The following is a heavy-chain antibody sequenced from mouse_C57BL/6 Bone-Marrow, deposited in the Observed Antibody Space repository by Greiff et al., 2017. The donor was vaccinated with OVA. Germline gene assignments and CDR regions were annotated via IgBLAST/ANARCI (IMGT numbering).Heavy chain of an antibody. Sequence: QVQLQQPGAELVKPGASVKLSCKASGYTFTSYWMHWVKQRPGRGLEWIGRSDPNSGGTKYNEKFKSKATLTVDKPSSTAYMQLSSLTSEDSAVYYCARSRLGLAWFAYWGQGTLVTVSA. J-gene: IGHJ3*01. CDR1: GYTFTSYW. CDR2: SDPNSGGT. D-gene: IGHD4-1*01. CDR3: ARSRLGLAWFAY. V-gene: IGHV1-72*01.